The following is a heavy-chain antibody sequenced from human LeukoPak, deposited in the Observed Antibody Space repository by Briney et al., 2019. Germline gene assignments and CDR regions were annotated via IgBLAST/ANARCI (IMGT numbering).Heavy chain of an antibody. CDR2: IYSGGST. Sequence: GGSLRLSCAASGFTVSSNYMSWVRQAPGKGLEWVPVIYSGGSTYYADSVKGRFTISRHNSKNTLYLQMNSLRAEDTAVYYCATEYGGNSGHYYYGMDVWGQGTTVTVSS. CDR1: GFTVSSNY. D-gene: IGHD4-23*01. V-gene: IGHV3-53*04. J-gene: IGHJ6*02. CDR3: ATEYGGNSGHYYYGMDV.